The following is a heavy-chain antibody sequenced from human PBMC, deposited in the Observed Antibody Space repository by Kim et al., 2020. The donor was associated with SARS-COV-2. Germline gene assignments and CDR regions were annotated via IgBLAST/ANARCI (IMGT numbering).Heavy chain of an antibody. CDR1: GYTFTSYA. CDR3: ARREPYCSSTSCDLDY. Sequence: ASVKVSCKASGYTFTSYAMHWVRQAPGQRLEWMGWINAGNGNTKYSQKFQGRVTITRDTSASTAYMELSSLRSEDTAVYYCARREPYCSSTSCDLDYWGQGTLVTVSS. V-gene: IGHV1-3*01. D-gene: IGHD2-2*01. J-gene: IGHJ4*02. CDR2: INAGNGNT.